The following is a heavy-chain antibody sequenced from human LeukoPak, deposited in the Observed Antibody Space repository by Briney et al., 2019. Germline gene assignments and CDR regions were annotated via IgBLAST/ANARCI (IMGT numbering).Heavy chain of an antibody. J-gene: IGHJ3*02. Sequence: ASVKVSCKASGYTFTGYYMHWVRQAPGQGLEWMGWISAYNGNTNYAQKLQGRVTMTTDTSTSTAYMELRSLRSYDTAVYYCARETYYYDSSGYGIWGQGTMVTVSS. D-gene: IGHD3-22*01. CDR3: ARETYYYDSSGYGI. V-gene: IGHV1-18*04. CDR2: ISAYNGNT. CDR1: GYTFTGYY.